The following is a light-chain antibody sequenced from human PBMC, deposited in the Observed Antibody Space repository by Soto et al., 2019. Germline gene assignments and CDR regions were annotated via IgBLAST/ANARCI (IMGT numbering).Light chain of an antibody. J-gene: IGKJ1*01. CDR1: QGISDY. Sequence: DIQMTQSPSSLSASVGDRVTITCRASQGISDYVSWFQQKPGEAPKLLIYTASSLQSGVPIMFSGAGSRTHFVLTISGLQPEDSATYYCQQTYTSPWTFGQGTRVDIK. V-gene: IGKV1-39*01. CDR3: QQTYTSPWT. CDR2: TAS.